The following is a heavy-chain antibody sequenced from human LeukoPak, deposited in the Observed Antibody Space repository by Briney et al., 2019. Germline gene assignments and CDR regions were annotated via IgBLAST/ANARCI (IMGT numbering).Heavy chain of an antibody. V-gene: IGHV3-33*06. CDR3: VKGERNYYYHYMDV. J-gene: IGHJ6*03. Sequence: GRSLRLSCEASGFTFSSFVMHWVCQAPGKGLEWVAVIWSDGRNKYYADSVKGRFTISRDNSNNTVILQVGRLRAEDTGIYYCVKGERNYYYHYMDVWGKGTSVTVSS. CDR1: GFTFSSFV. CDR2: IWSDGRNK.